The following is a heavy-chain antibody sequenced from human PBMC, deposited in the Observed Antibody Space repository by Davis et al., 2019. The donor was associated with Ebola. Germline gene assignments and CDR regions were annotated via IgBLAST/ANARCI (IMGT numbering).Heavy chain of an antibody. CDR3: ARHDYGDSHFDY. Sequence: GESLKISCVVPGFTFSNYAMSWVRQAPGKGLEWVSAISGSGGSTYYADSVKGRFTISRDNSKNTLYLQMNSLRAEDTAVYYCARHDYGDSHFDYWGQGTLVTVSS. CDR1: GFTFSNYA. J-gene: IGHJ4*02. V-gene: IGHV3-23*01. D-gene: IGHD4-17*01. CDR2: ISGSGGST.